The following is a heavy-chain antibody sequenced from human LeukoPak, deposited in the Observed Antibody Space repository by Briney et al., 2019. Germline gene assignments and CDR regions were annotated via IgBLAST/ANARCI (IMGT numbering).Heavy chain of an antibody. CDR1: GGSISSGGYS. CDR2: IYHSGST. D-gene: IGHD1-26*01. V-gene: IGHV4-30-2*01. J-gene: IGHJ3*02. Sequence: PSETLSLTCAVSGGSISSGGYSWSWIRQPPGKGLEWIGYIYHSGSTYYNPSLKSRVTIPVDRSKNQFSLKLSSVTAADTAVYYCATESMYSGSYGFDIWGQGTMVTVSS. CDR3: ATESMYSGSYGFDI.